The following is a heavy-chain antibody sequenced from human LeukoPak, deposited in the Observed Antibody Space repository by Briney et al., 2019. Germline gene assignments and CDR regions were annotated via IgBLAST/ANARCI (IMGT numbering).Heavy chain of an antibody. CDR3: ARDADYGGSPDAFDV. V-gene: IGHV3-53*01. D-gene: IGHD4-23*01. J-gene: IGHJ3*01. CDR2: IYSGGTT. CDR1: GFTANSNH. Sequence: PGGSLRLSCAASGFTANSNHMSWVRQAPGKGLKWVSIIYSGGTTYYADSVKGRFTISRDNSKNSLYLQMNSLRAEDTAVYYCARDADYGGSPDAFDVWGRGTIVTVSS.